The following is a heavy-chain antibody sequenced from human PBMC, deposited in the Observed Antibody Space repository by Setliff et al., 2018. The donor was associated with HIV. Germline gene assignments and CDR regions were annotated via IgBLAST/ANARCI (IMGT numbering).Heavy chain of an antibody. CDR2: IYYGGII. CDR3: ARQVKYSSSPLHFDS. Sequence: SETLSLTCTVSGDSITNSFYFWAWIRQPPGKGLEWIGSIYYGGIIVYNPSLKSRVTISVDTPKNQFSLRLDSVTAADTAIHYCARQVKYSSSPLHFDSWGQGTLVTVSS. D-gene: IGHD6-13*01. CDR1: GDSITNSFYF. V-gene: IGHV4-39*01. J-gene: IGHJ4*02.